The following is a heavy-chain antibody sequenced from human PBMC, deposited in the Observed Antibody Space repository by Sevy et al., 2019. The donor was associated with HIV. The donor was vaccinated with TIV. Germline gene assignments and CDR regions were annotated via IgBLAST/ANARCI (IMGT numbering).Heavy chain of an antibody. J-gene: IGHJ4*02. CDR1: GFTFSSYA. CDR2: ISHEEILK. D-gene: IGHD3-16*01. CDR3: ARDLPHLLPWELSRGSDY. V-gene: IGHV3-30*04. Sequence: AGSLRLSCAASGFTFSSYALHWFHQAPGKALEWVAVISHEEILKEYADSVKGRFTISRDSSKNTIYLEMNSLRPEYTAVYYCARDLPHLLPWELSRGSDYWGQGTLVTVSS.